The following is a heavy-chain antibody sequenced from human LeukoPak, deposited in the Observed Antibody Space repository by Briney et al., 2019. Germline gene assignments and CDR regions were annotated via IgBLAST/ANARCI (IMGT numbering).Heavy chain of an antibody. V-gene: IGHV3-33*08. CDR3: ANRAFDY. CDR2: IWYDGSNK. CDR1: GFTFSSYW. J-gene: IGHJ4*02. Sequence: GGSLRLSCAASGFTFSSYWMSWVRQAPGKGLEWVAVIWYDGSNKYYADSVKGRFTISRDNSKNTLYLQMNSLRAEDTAVYYCANRAFDYWGQGTLVTVSS.